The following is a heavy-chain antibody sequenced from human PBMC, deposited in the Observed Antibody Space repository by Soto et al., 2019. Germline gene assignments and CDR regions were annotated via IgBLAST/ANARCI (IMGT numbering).Heavy chain of an antibody. CDR3: ARDSPGYGDYVLFDY. CDR2: TYYRSKWSH. Sequence: PTQTLSLTCVISGDSVSSSTVAWNWIRQSPSGGLEWLGRTYYRSKWSHDYAVSVESRITINPDTSKNQFSLQLDSVTPADTAVYFCARDSPGYGDYVLFDYWGQGTRVTVSS. D-gene: IGHD4-17*01. CDR1: GDSVSSSTVA. J-gene: IGHJ4*02. V-gene: IGHV6-1*01.